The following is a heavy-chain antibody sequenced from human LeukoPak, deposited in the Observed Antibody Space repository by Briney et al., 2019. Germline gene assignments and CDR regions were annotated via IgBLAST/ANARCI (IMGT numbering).Heavy chain of an antibody. J-gene: IGHJ4*02. CDR3: ARGGDDSGLYFAY. Sequence: EASVKVSCKASGYSFTGFYIHWVRRAPGRGLEWMAWINPQSGATNYAQKFKGRITTTRDMSITTAYMEVTTLRSDDTAVYYCARGGDDSGLYFAYWGQGTLVTVSS. CDR1: GYSFTGFY. V-gene: IGHV1-2*02. CDR2: INPQSGAT. D-gene: IGHD3-22*01.